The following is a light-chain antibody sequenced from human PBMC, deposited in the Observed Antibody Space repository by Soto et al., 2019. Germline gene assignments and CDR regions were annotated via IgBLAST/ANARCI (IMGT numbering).Light chain of an antibody. CDR3: SSYTSSAYVV. CDR1: SSDVGGFNY. J-gene: IGLJ2*01. Sequence: QSALTQPASVSGSPGQSITISCTGTSSDVGGFNYVSWYQLHPGKVPKLMIYEVTNRPSGISNRFSGSKSGNTASLTVSGLQAEDEADYYCSSYTSSAYVVFGGGTKVTVL. CDR2: EVT. V-gene: IGLV2-14*01.